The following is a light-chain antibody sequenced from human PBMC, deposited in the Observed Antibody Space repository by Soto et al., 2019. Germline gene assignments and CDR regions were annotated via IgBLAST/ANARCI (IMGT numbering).Light chain of an antibody. CDR2: GAS. J-gene: IGKJ2*01. V-gene: IGKV3-20*01. CDR1: QTISSSY. Sequence: EIVLTQYPGTLSLSPGERATLSCRASQTISSSYLACYRQNPGQAPRLLIYGASNRATGIPDRLSGSGSGTYFNLTISRLEPEDFEVYYCQQYGSSPYTFDQGPKLEIK. CDR3: QQYGSSPYT.